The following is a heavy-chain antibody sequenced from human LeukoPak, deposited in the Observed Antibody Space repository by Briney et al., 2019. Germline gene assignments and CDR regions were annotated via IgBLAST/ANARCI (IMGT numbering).Heavy chain of an antibody. V-gene: IGHV3-30-3*01. J-gene: IGHJ4*02. CDR1: GFTFSNHP. D-gene: IGHD4-17*01. CDR3: VRGDYGDYGLLDY. Sequence: GGSLRLSCAASGFTFSNHPIHWVRQAPGKGLEWVALVSYDGSNKYYADSVQGRFTISRDNSKNMIYLQMNSLRVEDTAVYYCVRGDYGDYGLLDYWGQGTLVTVSS. CDR2: VSYDGSNK.